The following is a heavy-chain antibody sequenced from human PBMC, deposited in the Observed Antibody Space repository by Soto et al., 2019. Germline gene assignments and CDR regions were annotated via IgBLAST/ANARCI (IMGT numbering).Heavy chain of an antibody. CDR2: ITGSGDST. CDR1: GDTFCISV. D-gene: IGHD6-19*01. CDR3: AKDLQFSGWLSAQTFDY. Sequence: PCCCLGISCAVCGDTFCISVVGVVRKATGKGLECVSSITGSGDSTYYADSVKGRFTISRDKSKSTLYLQMNSLRAEDTAVYYCAKDLQFSGWLSAQTFDYWGQGTQVTVSS. V-gene: IGHV3-23*01. J-gene: IGHJ4*02.